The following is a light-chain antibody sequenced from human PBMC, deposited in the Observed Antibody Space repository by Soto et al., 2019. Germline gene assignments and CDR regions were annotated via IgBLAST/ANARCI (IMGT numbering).Light chain of an antibody. V-gene: IGKV1-5*03. CDR3: QQYYSRVT. CDR1: QSISSW. Sequence: DIQMTQSPSTLSASVGDRVTITCRANQSISSWLAWYQRRPGKAPRLLISKASSLDSGVPSRFSGGGFGTEFTLTISSLQPDDFATYYCQQYYSRVTFGQGTTVEIK. CDR2: KAS. J-gene: IGKJ1*01.